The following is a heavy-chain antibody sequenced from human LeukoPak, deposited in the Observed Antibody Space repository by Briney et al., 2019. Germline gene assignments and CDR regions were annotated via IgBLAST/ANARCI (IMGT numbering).Heavy chain of an antibody. CDR3: ASGSYSNWFDP. Sequence: GGSLRLSCAASGLTFSIYWMSWVRQAPGKGLEWVANIKQDGSEKYYVDSVKGRFTISRDNAKNSLYLQMNSLRAEDTAVYYCASGSYSNWFDPWGQGTLVTVSS. CDR2: IKQDGSEK. CDR1: GLTFSIYW. D-gene: IGHD1-26*01. J-gene: IGHJ5*02. V-gene: IGHV3-7*01.